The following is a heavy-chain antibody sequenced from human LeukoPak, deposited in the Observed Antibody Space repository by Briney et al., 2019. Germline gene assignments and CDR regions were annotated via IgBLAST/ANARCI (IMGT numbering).Heavy chain of an antibody. Sequence: GGSLRLSCAASGFTFSSYAMHWVRQAPGKGLEWVAVISYDGSNKYYADSVKGRFTISRDNAKNSLYLQMNSLRAEDTAVYYCASVGYGGNLYAFDIWGQGTMVTVSS. CDR3: ASVGYGGNLYAFDI. CDR1: GFTFSSYA. CDR2: ISYDGSNK. J-gene: IGHJ3*02. V-gene: IGHV3-30-3*01. D-gene: IGHD4-23*01.